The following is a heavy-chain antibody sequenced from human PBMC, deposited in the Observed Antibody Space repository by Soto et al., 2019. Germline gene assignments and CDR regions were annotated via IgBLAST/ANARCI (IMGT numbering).Heavy chain of an antibody. Sequence: EVQLVESGGGLVQPGGSLRLSCAASGFTFSTYWMHWVRQAPGKGLVWVSRINEDGSTINYADSVKGRFTISRDNAKNTLYVEVNSRRAGNTAVYYCTRDMGGRGGYWGQGTLVTVSS. CDR2: INEDGSTI. J-gene: IGHJ4*02. V-gene: IGHV3-74*01. CDR3: TRDMGGRGGY. CDR1: GFTFSTYW. D-gene: IGHD3-16*01.